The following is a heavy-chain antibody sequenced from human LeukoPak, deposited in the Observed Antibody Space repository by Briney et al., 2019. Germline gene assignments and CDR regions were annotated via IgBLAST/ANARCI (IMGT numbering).Heavy chain of an antibody. CDR3: AQHRGKTNTYNWFDP. D-gene: IGHD2-8*01. Sequence: GGSLRLSCAVSGFTFSSYSMNWVRQAPGKGLEWVSYISSSSSSIYYADFVKGRFTISRDNSKNTLYVQMSSLRAEDTAVYYRAQHRGKTNTYNWFDPWGQGTLVTVSS. J-gene: IGHJ5*02. V-gene: IGHV3-48*01. CDR2: ISSSSSSI. CDR1: GFTFSSYS.